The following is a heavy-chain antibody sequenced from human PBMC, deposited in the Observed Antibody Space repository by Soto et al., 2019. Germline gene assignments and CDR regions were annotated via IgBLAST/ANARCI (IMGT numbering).Heavy chain of an antibody. D-gene: IGHD6-25*01. V-gene: IGHV1-18*01. CDR1: GYTFTSYG. CDR2: ISAYNGNT. J-gene: IGHJ5*02. CDR3: ARDPRTAAAATWFDP. Sequence: ASVKVSCKASGYTFTSYGISWVRQAPGQGLEWMGWISAYNGNTNYAQKLQGRVTMTTDTSTSTAYMELRSLRSDDTAVYYCARDPRTAAAATWFDPWCQGTLLTISS.